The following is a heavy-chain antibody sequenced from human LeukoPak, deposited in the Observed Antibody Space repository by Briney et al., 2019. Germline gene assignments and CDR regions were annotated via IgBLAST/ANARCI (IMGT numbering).Heavy chain of an antibody. J-gene: IGHJ1*01. Sequence: GGSLRLSCAASGFTFTNYWMSWVRQAPGKGLEWVANIKQDGSEKYYVDSVEGRFTISRDNAKNSLSLQMNSLRGEDTAVYYCARDRRAVAVGHWGQGTLVTVSS. D-gene: IGHD6-19*01. CDR2: IKQDGSEK. CDR1: GFTFTNYW. CDR3: ARDRRAVAVGH. V-gene: IGHV3-7*04.